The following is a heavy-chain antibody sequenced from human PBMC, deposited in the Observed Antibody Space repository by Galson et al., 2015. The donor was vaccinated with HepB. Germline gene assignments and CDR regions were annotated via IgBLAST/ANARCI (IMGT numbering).Heavy chain of an antibody. V-gene: IGHV3-30*02. Sequence: SLRLSCAASGFTFSSSGMHWVRQAPGKGLERVAFIRFDGSDQYYADSVKGRFIISRDNSKNTLYLQMNSLRVEDTAVFYCAKGRPGDVRGQGTTVTVSS. CDR2: IRFDGSDQ. CDR1: GFTFSSSG. J-gene: IGHJ6*02. CDR3: AKGRPGDV.